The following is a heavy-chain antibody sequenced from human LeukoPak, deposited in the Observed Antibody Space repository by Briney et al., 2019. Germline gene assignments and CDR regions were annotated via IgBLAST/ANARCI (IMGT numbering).Heavy chain of an antibody. CDR2: ISGSGGST. CDR1: GFTFSSYA. J-gene: IGHJ4*02. CDR3: ARDGTIFGVVTPYYFDY. D-gene: IGHD3-3*01. Sequence: GGSLRLSCAASGFTFSSYAMSWVRQAPGKGLEWVSAISGSGGSTYYADSVKGRFTISRDNSKNTLYLQMNSLRAEDTAVYYCARDGTIFGVVTPYYFDYWGQGTLVTVSS. V-gene: IGHV3-23*01.